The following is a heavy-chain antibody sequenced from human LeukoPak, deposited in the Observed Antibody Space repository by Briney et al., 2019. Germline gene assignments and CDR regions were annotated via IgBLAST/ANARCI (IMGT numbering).Heavy chain of an antibody. Sequence: ASVKVSCKASGYTLTSYDINWVGQATGQGLEWMGWMNPNSGGTNYAQKFQGRVTMTRATSISTAYMELSRLRSDDTAVYYWARGSLRGLDTAMAPVGYWGQGTLVTVSS. D-gene: IGHD5-18*01. J-gene: IGHJ4*02. V-gene: IGHV1-2*02. CDR1: GYTLTSYD. CDR3: ARGSLRGLDTAMAPVGY. CDR2: MNPNSGGT.